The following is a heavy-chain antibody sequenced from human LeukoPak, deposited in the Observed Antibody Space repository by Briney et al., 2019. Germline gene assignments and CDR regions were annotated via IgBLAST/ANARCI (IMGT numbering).Heavy chain of an antibody. J-gene: IGHJ4*02. V-gene: IGHV4-39*01. CDR1: GGSISSGGYY. CDR3: ARHVGATLEFFDY. D-gene: IGHD1-26*01. Sequence: PSETLSLTCTVSGGSISSGGYYWGWLRQPPGKGLEWIGSIYYSGSTYYNPSLKSRVTISVDTSKNQFSLGLTSMTAADTAVYYCARHVGATLEFFDYWGQGTLVTVSS. CDR2: IYYSGST.